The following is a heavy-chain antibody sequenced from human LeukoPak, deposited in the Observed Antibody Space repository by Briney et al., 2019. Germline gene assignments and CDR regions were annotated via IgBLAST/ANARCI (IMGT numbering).Heavy chain of an antibody. V-gene: IGHV3-48*01. CDR2: IRIRMSTI. CDR3: ARAAAVDLWTALYEGAWFDP. D-gene: IGHD3-3*01. J-gene: IGHJ5*02. Sequence: GGSLRLSSAASVFTFSIYSMNCVPQAPGKGLGWVSYIRIRMSTINYADSGKGGFTISRDNARKAVYVQMNSLRGEDTAVYYCARAAAVDLWTALYEGAWFDPWGQGTLVTVSS. CDR1: VFTFSIYS.